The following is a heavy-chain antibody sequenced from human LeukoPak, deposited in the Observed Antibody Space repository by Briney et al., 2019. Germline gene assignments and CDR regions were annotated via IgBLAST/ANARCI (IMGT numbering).Heavy chain of an antibody. V-gene: IGHV3-48*01. D-gene: IGHD3-9*01. CDR3: ARGDYDILTGYYPADY. Sequence: PGGSLRLSCAASGFTFSSYSMNWVRQAPGKGLEWVSYISSSSSTIYYADSVKGRFTISRDNAKNSLYLQMNSLRAEDTAVYYCARGDYDILTGYYPADYWGHGTLVTVSS. J-gene: IGHJ4*01. CDR1: GFTFSSYS. CDR2: ISSSSSTI.